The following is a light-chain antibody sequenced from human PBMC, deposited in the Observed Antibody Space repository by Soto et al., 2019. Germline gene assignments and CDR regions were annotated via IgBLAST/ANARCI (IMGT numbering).Light chain of an antibody. J-gene: IGKJ2*01. CDR2: DAS. CDR3: QQRSNWHRT. Sequence: IVLTQSPATLSLSPGERATLSCRASQSVSSYLAWYQQKPGQAPRLLIYDASNRATGIPARFSGSGSGTDFTLTISSLDPEDFAVYYCQQRSNWHRTFGQGTKLEIK. CDR1: QSVSSY. V-gene: IGKV3-11*01.